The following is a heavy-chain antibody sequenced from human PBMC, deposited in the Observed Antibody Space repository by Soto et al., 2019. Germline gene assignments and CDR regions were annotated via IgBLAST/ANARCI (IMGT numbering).Heavy chain of an antibody. D-gene: IGHD2-8*01. J-gene: IGHJ4*02. Sequence: LTCAASGFTFSSYAMSWVRQAPGKGREWGSAISGSGGSTYYADSVKGRFTISRDNSKNTLYLQMNSLSAEDTAVYYCAKGYCTNGVCYTDFDYWGQGTLVTVSS. CDR1: GFTFSSYA. CDR2: ISGSGGST. CDR3: AKGYCTNGVCYTDFDY. V-gene: IGHV3-23*01.